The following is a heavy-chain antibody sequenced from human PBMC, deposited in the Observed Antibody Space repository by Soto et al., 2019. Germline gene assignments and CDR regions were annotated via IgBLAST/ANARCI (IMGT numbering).Heavy chain of an antibody. CDR2: IYPGDSNS. J-gene: IGHJ4*02. Sequence: GESLKISCKGSGYNFTSYWIGCVRQMPGKGLEWMGIIYPGDSNSIYSPSFQGQVTMSADRSISTAYLQWSSLKASDTAIYYCARINPWAFDYWGQGTLVTVSS. CDR1: GYNFTSYW. CDR3: ARINPWAFDY. V-gene: IGHV5-51*01. D-gene: IGHD7-27*01.